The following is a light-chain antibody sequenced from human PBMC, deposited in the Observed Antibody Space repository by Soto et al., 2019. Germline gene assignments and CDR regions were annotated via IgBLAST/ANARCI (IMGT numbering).Light chain of an antibody. CDR3: CSYAGSYTSYV. CDR1: SSDIGGYNS. V-gene: IGLV2-11*01. J-gene: IGLJ1*01. CDR2: DVS. Sequence: QSVLTQPRSVSGSPGQSVTISCTGTSSDIGGYNSVSWYQQHPGKAPKVMIYDVSKRPSGVPDRFSGSKSGNTASLTISGLQAEDEADYYCCSYAGSYTSYVFGTGTKVTVL.